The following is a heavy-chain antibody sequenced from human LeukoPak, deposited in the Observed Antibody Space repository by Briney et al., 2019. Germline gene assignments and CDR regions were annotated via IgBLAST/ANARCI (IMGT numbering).Heavy chain of an antibody. CDR2: INPKSGGT. D-gene: IGHD3-3*01. J-gene: IGHJ6*04. CDR3: AKDLEDRNYPYYTYGMDV. CDR1: RYTFNRYY. V-gene: IGHV1-2*02. Sequence: VSVKVPYMASRYTFNRYYLLWVRPAPGQGLEWMGWINPKSGGTKYAQKFQGRVTMTRDASISAAYMELSSLRSDDTAVYYCAKDLEDRNYPYYTYGMDVWGDEGTVTVSS.